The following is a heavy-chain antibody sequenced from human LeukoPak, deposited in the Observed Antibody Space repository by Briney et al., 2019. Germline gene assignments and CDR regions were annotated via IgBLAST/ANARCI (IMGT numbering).Heavy chain of an antibody. V-gene: IGHV3-15*06. Sequence: GQSSRLSWAASALTFSKPWMSWDSHAPGKGREWVGRIKSKTDGRTTNYAAAVKRTYKITRDDSKDTLYLQMNSLKAEDTAVYYCTTDIAAAGTDYWGQGTLVTVSS. J-gene: IGHJ4*02. CDR2: IKSKTDGRTT. CDR3: TTDIAAAGTDY. D-gene: IGHD6-13*01. CDR1: ALTFSKPW.